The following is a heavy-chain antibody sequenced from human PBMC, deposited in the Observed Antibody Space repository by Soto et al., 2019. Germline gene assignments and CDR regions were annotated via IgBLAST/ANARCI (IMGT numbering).Heavy chain of an antibody. J-gene: IGHJ6*02. D-gene: IGHD3-10*01. CDR1: GFTFSSYA. CDR2: ISYDGSNK. CDR3: ATAMVRGVIIYWSYYYGMDV. Sequence: GGSLRLSCAASGFTFSSYAMHWVRQAPGKGLEWVAVISYDGSNKYYADSVKGRFTISRDNSKNTLYLQMNSLRAEDTAVYYCATAMVRGVIIYWSYYYGMDVWGQGTTVTVSS. V-gene: IGHV3-30-3*01.